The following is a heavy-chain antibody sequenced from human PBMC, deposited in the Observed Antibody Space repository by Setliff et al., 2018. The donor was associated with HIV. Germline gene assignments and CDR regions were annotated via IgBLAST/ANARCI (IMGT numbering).Heavy chain of an antibody. V-gene: IGHV4-59*11. Sequence: SETLSLTCVISGGSMGSHYWSWIRQSPGKGLEWIGNIHYTGISDINPSLKRRATISLDRPKIQFSLKLSSVTAADTAVYYCARAGYYGSTSYWEYFQHWGQGTLVTVSS. CDR2: IHYTGIS. J-gene: IGHJ1*01. D-gene: IGHD3-22*01. CDR1: GGSMGSHY. CDR3: ARAGYYGSTSYWEYFQH.